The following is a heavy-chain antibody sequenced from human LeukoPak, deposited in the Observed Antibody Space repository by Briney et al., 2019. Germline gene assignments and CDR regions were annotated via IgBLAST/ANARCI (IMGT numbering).Heavy chain of an antibody. CDR3: ARDLNWETY. J-gene: IGHJ4*02. CDR2: IKTDGSLT. Sequence: GSLRLSCVASGFTFSSYWMTWVRQAPGKGLEWVANIKTDGSLTYYVDSVKGRFTISRDNAKNSLYLQMNSLRAEDTAVYYCARDLNWETYWSQGTLVSVSS. CDR1: GFTFSSYW. D-gene: IGHD7-27*01. V-gene: IGHV3-7*01.